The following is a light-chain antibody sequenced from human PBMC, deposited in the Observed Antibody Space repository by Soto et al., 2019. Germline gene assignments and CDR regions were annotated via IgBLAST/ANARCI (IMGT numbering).Light chain of an antibody. J-gene: IGKJ1*01. CDR3: MQPLQTPWT. CDR1: QSLLSSNGNNY. Sequence: DIVLTQSPLSLPVTPGEPASISCRSSQSLLSSNGNNYLDWYLRKPGQSPQVLIYLGSNRASGVPDRFSGSGSGTDFTLKISRVEAEDVGVYYCMQPLQTPWTFGQGTKVDIK. CDR2: LGS. V-gene: IGKV2-28*01.